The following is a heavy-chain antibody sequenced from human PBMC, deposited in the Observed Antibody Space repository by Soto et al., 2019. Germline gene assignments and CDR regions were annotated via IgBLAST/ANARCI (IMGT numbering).Heavy chain of an antibody. J-gene: IGHJ6*02. D-gene: IGHD2-2*01. CDR2: IVIGSGHT. CDR3: AAASSTSGGYYGMDV. CDR1: GFTFTSSA. Sequence: QMQLVQSGPEVKKPGTSVKVSCKTSGFTFTSSAMQWVRQARGQRLEWIGWIVIGSGHTNYAQKFQERVTITSDMSTSTAYMELSSLRSEDTAVYYCAAASSTSGGYYGMDVWGQGTTVTVSS. V-gene: IGHV1-58*02.